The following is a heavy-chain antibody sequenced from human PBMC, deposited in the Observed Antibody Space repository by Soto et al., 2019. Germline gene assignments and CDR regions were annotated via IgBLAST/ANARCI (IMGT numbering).Heavy chain of an antibody. J-gene: IGHJ4*02. D-gene: IGHD1-26*01. Sequence: QVQLQESGPGLVKPSDTLSLTCAVSGYSISSSNWWGWIRQPPGKGLEWIGYIYYSGTTYYNPSPKSRVTMSVATSKPQFSLKLTSVTAVDTAVYYCARREIQGPIDYWGQGTLVTVSS. CDR1: GYSISSSNW. V-gene: IGHV4-28*01. CDR2: IYYSGTT. CDR3: ARREIQGPIDY.